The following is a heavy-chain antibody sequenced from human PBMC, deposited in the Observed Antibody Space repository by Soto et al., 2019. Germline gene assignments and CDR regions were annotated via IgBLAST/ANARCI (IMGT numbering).Heavy chain of an antibody. CDR1: GFTFSSYA. J-gene: IGHJ6*02. V-gene: IGHV3-23*01. Sequence: GGSLRLSCVASGFTFSSYAMSWVRQAPGKGLEWVSAISGSGGSTYYADSVKGRFTISRDNSKNTLYLQMNSLRAEDTAVYYCAKDQASSGWYGSYYYGMDVWGQGTTVTVSS. CDR2: ISGSGGST. D-gene: IGHD6-19*01. CDR3: AKDQASSGWYGSYYYGMDV.